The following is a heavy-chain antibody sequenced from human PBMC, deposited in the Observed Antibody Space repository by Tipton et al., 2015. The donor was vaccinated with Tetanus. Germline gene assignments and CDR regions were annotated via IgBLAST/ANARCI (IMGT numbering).Heavy chain of an antibody. Sequence: QLVQSGAEVKKPGASVKVSCKSSDYTFSSYGFSWVRQAPGQGLEWLGWIGTHNGNTEYSQEFQGRISLTADSSTATAYMELRSLRSGDTAVYYCARETTVTTGLGYWGQGTLVTVSS. CDR1: DYTFSSYG. D-gene: IGHD4-17*01. CDR3: ARETTVTTGLGY. CDR2: IGTHNGNT. V-gene: IGHV1-18*01. J-gene: IGHJ4*02.